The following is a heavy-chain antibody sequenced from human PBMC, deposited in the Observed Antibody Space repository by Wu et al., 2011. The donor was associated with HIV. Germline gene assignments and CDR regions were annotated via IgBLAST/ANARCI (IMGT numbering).Heavy chain of an antibody. CDR2: IIPFFATV. CDR3: ARGLAGSYDRN. J-gene: IGHJ4*02. Sequence: QVQLVQSGAEVKKPESSVKVSCKASGGTFSSYAISWVRQAPGQGLEWMGQIIPFFATVNYAQKFQGRVTITADKSTSTAYMELSSLRSEDTAVYYCARGLAGSYDRNWGQGTLVTVSS. V-gene: IGHV1-69*14. CDR1: GGTFSSYA. D-gene: IGHD3-22*01.